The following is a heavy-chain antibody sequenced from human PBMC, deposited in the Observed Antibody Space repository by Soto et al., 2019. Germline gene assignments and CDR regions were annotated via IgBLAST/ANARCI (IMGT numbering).Heavy chain of an antibody. J-gene: IGHJ4*02. CDR2: INHSGST. V-gene: IGHV4-34*02. D-gene: IGHD6-19*01. Sequence: QVQLQQWGAGLLKPSETLSLTCAVYGGSISGYYWSWIRQPPGKGLEWIGEINHSGSTNYNPSLKRRVTISVDTSKNQFSLRLSSVTAADTAVYYCTAKDVEQWPWDYWGQGTLVTVSS. CDR3: TAKDVEQWPWDY. CDR1: GGSISGYY.